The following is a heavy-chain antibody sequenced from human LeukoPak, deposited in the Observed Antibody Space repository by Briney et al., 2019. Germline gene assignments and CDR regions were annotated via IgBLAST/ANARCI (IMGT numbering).Heavy chain of an antibody. CDR3: AHEDYAVSSYYVN. J-gene: IGHJ4*02. V-gene: IGHV3-30*02. D-gene: IGHD3-3*01. Sequence: GGSLRLSWAASGFTFSSYGMQWVRQAPGKGLEWEAVILSEGSNKYYADSVKGRFTISRDKSKHTMYLQMNSLRAEVTAPYCCAHEDYAVSSYYVNWGEGALVTLSS. CDR1: GFTFSSYG. CDR2: ILSEGSNK.